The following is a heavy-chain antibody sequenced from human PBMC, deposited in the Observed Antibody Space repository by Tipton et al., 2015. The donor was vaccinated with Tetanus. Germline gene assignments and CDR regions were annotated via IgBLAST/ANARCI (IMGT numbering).Heavy chain of an antibody. J-gene: IGHJ6*02. CDR3: ARDGPYYSDTGNDYPFYGMDV. V-gene: IGHV4-61*01. D-gene: IGHD3-22*01. Sequence: TLSLTCTVSGGSVNSGSYYWSWIRQPPGKGLEWIGYIYQSGSTSYSPSLESRVTISLETSKNQVSLRLSSVTAADTAVYYCARDGPYYSDTGNDYPFYGMDVWGQGTTVTVSS. CDR1: GGSVNSGSYY. CDR2: IYQSGST.